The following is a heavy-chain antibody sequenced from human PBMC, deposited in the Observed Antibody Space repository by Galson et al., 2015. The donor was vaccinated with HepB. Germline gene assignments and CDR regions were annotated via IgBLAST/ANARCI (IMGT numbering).Heavy chain of an antibody. Sequence: ASGFTFTSSAMQWVRQARGQRLEWIGWIVVGSGNTNYAQKFQGRVTMTRDTSISTAYMELSRLRSDDTAVYYCARERAKFFNWFDPWGQGTLVTASS. V-gene: IGHV1-58*02. D-gene: IGHD3-3*01. CDR2: IVVGSGNT. CDR3: ARERAKFFNWFDP. J-gene: IGHJ5*02. CDR1: GFTFTSSA.